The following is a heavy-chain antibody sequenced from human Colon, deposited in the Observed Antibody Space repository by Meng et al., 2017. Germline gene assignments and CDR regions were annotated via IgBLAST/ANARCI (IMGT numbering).Heavy chain of an antibody. CDR3: ATFQYTMEDD. D-gene: IGHD2-2*02. CDR1: GFTFSTYW. CDR2: INPDGGAT. V-gene: IGHV3-74*01. Sequence: MQLVGSGGGVVRPGGSLRLSCVGSGFTFSTYWMHWVRQAPGKGLEWVSLINPDGGATTYADSVKGRFTISRDNSKNTLFLQMNSLRAEDTAVYFCATFQYTMEDDWGQGTLVTVSS. J-gene: IGHJ4*02.